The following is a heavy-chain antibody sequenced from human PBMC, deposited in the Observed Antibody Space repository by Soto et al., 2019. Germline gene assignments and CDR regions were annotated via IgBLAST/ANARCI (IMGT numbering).Heavy chain of an antibody. V-gene: IGHV1-46*01. CDR1: GYTFTSYY. Sequence: QVQLVQSGAEVKKPGASVKVSCKASGYTFTSYYMHWVRQAPGQGLEWMGVINPSGCSTTYAQTFQGRVTMTRDTSTSTVYMELSSLRSEDTAVYYCARVGGYSYGGVDYWGQGTLVTVSS. J-gene: IGHJ4*02. D-gene: IGHD5-18*01. CDR2: INPSGCST. CDR3: ARVGGYSYGGVDY.